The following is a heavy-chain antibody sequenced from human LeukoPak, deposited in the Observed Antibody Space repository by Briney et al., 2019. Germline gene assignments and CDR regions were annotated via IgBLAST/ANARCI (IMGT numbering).Heavy chain of an antibody. CDR3: ALYSSSWYFDP. CDR1: GGSISSGGYS. J-gene: IGHJ5*02. D-gene: IGHD6-13*01. V-gene: IGHV4-30-4*07. CDR2: IYYTGNT. Sequence: SETLSLTCAVSGGSISSGGYSWSWIRQPPGKAMEFIAYIYYTGNTYFNPSLKSRVTISVDTSKNQFSLKLSSVTAADTAVYYCALYSSSWYFDPWGQGALVTVSS.